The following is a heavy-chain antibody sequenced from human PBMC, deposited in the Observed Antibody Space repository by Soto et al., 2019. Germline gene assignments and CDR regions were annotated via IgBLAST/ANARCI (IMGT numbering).Heavy chain of an antibody. CDR1: GYSISSGYY. D-gene: IGHD3-22*01. V-gene: IGHV4-38-2*01. Sequence: SETLSLTCAVSGYSISSGYYWGWIRQPPGKGLEWIGSIYHSGSTYYNPSLKSRVTISVDTSKNQFSLKLSSVTAADTAVYYCARGGRITMIVVVIPPGWFDSWGQGTLVTVSS. J-gene: IGHJ5*01. CDR2: IYHSGST. CDR3: ARGGRITMIVVVIPPGWFDS.